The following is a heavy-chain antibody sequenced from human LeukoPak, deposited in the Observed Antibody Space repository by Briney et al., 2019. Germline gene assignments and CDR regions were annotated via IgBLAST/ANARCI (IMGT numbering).Heavy chain of an antibody. D-gene: IGHD2-8*02. CDR1: GGSISSGDYY. V-gene: IGHV4-30-4*01. J-gene: IGHJ6*02. CDR2: IYYSGST. Sequence: KSSETLSLTCTVSGGSISSGDYYWSWIRQPPGKGLEWIGYIYYSGSTYYNPSLKSRVTISVDTSKNQFSLKLSSVTAADTAVYYCARGSPSLVYGMDVWGQGTTVTVSS. CDR3: ARGSPSLVYGMDV.